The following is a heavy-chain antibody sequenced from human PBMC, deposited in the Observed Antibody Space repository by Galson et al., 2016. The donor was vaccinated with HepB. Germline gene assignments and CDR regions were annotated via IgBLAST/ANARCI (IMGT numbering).Heavy chain of an antibody. CDR2: INYSGDLI. V-gene: IGHV3-21*01. CDR3: TREQPFSSFDY. J-gene: IGHJ4*02. Sequence: SLRLSCAASGFTFSTYTMNWVRQAPGKGLEWVSSINYSGDLIFYADSIKGRFTISRDNAKNSLFLQMNSLSVDDTALYFCTREQPFSSFDYWGQGAQVTVSS. D-gene: IGHD2/OR15-2a*01. CDR1: GFTFSTYT.